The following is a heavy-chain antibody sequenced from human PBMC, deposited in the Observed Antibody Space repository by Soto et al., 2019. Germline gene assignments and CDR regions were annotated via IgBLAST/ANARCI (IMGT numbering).Heavy chain of an antibody. CDR1: GFTFSSYG. CDR2: ISYDGSDK. J-gene: IGHJ2*01. Sequence: SLRLSCAASGFTFSSYGMHWVRQAPGKGLEWVALISYDGSDKYYGDSVKGRFTISRDNSKNTLYLQMNSLRVEDTALYYCAKERSPGSCTGGTCYGYWYFALWGRGTLVPVSS. D-gene: IGHD2-15*01. CDR3: AKERSPGSCTGGTCYGYWYFAL. V-gene: IGHV3-30*18.